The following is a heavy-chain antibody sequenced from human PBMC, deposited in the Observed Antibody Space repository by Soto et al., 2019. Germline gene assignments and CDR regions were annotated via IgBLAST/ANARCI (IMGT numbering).Heavy chain of an antibody. Sequence: GGSLRLSCAASGFTFSSYAMSWVRQAPGKGLEWVSSISGSGANTYYADSAKGRFTISRDNSKNTLYLQMNSLRAEDTAVYYCAKEQLSILHGYFDYWGQGTLVTVSS. V-gene: IGHV3-23*01. D-gene: IGHD2-21*01. J-gene: IGHJ4*02. CDR1: GFTFSSYA. CDR2: ISGSGANT. CDR3: AKEQLSILHGYFDY.